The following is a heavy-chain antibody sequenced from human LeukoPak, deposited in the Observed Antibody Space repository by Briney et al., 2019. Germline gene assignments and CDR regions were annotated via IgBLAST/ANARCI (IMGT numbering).Heavy chain of an antibody. CDR1: GGSISSYY. D-gene: IGHD6-19*01. CDR3: ARDTGGYSSGWYSFDY. V-gene: IGHV4-4*07. Sequence: SETLSLTCTVSGGSISSYYWSWIRQPAGKGLEWIGRIYTSGSTNYNPSLKSRVTMSVDTSKNQFSLKLSSVTAADTAVYYCARDTGGYSSGWYSFDYWGQGTLVTVSS. CDR2: IYTSGST. J-gene: IGHJ4*02.